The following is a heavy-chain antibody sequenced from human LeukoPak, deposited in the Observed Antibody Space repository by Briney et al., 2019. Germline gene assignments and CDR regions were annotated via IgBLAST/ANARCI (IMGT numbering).Heavy chain of an antibody. CDR2: IKQDGSEK. J-gene: IGHJ4*02. Sequence: PGGSLRLSCAASGFTFSSYEMNWVRQAPGKGLEWVANIKQDGSEKHYVDSVKGRFTITRDNAKNSLYLQMNSLRAEDTAVYYCARDPRYSGYESPLRWGQGTLVTVSS. V-gene: IGHV3-7*01. CDR1: GFTFSSYE. D-gene: IGHD5-12*01. CDR3: ARDPRYSGYESPLR.